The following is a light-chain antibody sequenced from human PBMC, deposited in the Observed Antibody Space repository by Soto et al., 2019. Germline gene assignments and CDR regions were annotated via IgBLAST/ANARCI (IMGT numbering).Light chain of an antibody. V-gene: IGKV3-20*01. Sequence: ENVLTQSPGTLSLSPGERATLSCRASQSVSSSYLAWYQQKPGQAPRLLIYGASSRATGIPDRFSGSGSGTDFTLTISRREPEDFAVYYCQQFRSSTGWTFGQGTKVEIK. J-gene: IGKJ1*01. CDR2: GAS. CDR1: QSVSSSY. CDR3: QQFRSSTGWT.